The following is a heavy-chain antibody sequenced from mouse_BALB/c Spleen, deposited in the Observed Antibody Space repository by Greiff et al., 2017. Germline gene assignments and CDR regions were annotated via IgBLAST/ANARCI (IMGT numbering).Heavy chain of an antibody. D-gene: IGHD2-4*01. CDR1: GYTFTRYV. Sequence: VQLQQSGPELVKPGASVKMSCKASGYTFTRYVMHWVKQKPGQGLEWIGYINPYNDGTKYNEKFKGKATLTSDKSSSTAYMELSSLTSEDSAVYYCARGVYYDYDGAFAYWGQGTLVTVSA. CDR3: ARGVYYDYDGAFAY. J-gene: IGHJ3*01. CDR2: INPYNDGT. V-gene: IGHV1-14*01.